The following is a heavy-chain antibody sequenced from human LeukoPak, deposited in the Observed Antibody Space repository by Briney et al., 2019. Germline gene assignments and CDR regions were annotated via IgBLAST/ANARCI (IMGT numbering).Heavy chain of an antibody. Sequence: GGSLRLSCAASGFTFSSYAMSWVRQAPGKGLEGVSAISGSGGSTYYADSVKGRFTISRDDAKNKLYLQMNSLRAEDTAVYYCAKDPLKPVGYSSGWYRGGYWGQGTLVTVSS. CDR2: ISGSGGST. CDR1: GFTFSSYA. D-gene: IGHD6-19*01. V-gene: IGHV3-23*01. J-gene: IGHJ4*02. CDR3: AKDPLKPVGYSSGWYRGGY.